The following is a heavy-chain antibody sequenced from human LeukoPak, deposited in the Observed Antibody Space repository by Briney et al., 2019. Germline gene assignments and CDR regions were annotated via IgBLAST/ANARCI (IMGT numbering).Heavy chain of an antibody. CDR1: GFTFSGYA. CDR3: AREGQWELPYFDY. CDR2: ISYDGSNK. V-gene: IGHV3-30*04. Sequence: PGGSLRLSCAASGFTFSGYAMHWVRQAPGKGLEWVAVISYDGSNKYYADSVKGRFTISRDNSKNTLYLQMNSLRAGGTAVYYCAREGQWELPYFDYWGQGTLVTVSS. D-gene: IGHD1-26*01. J-gene: IGHJ4*02.